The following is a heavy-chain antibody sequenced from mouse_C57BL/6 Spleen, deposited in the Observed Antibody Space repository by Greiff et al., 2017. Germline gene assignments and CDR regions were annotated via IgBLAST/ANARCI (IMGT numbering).Heavy chain of an antibody. Sequence: EVKVEESGPGMVKPSQSLSLTCTVTGYSITSGYDWHWIRHFPGNKLEWMGYISYSGSTNYNPSLKSRISITHDTSKNHFFLKLNSVTTEDTATYYCARYGYAWYFDVWGTGTTVTVSS. CDR2: ISYSGST. V-gene: IGHV3-1*01. CDR3: ARYGYAWYFDV. CDR1: GYSITSGYD. J-gene: IGHJ1*03. D-gene: IGHD2-2*01.